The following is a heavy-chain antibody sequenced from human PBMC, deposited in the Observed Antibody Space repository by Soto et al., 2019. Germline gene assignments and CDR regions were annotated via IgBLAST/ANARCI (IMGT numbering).Heavy chain of an antibody. Sequence: PSETLSLTCAVSGGSISSGGYSWSWIRQPPGKGLEWIGYIYHSGSTYYNPSFKSRITKSVDTSKNQFSLKLNTMTAADTAVYYCAREWYGGSYLVDYFDHWGQGTLVTVSS. CDR1: GGSISSGGYS. V-gene: IGHV4-30-2*01. CDR2: IYHSGST. J-gene: IGHJ4*02. CDR3: AREWYGGSYLVDYFDH. D-gene: IGHD1-26*01.